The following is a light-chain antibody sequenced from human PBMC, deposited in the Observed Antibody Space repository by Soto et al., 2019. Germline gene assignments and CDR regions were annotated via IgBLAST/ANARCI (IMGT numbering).Light chain of an antibody. J-gene: IGKJ1*01. CDR1: QSVNSN. Sequence: EILLTQSPGTLSLSPGESATLSCRASQSVNSNLAWYQQKLGQAPRVLILGASTRATGIPARFRGSGSGTEVSLTISSLQSEDFEVYYCQEYNTWPWTFGQGTKVEI. CDR2: GAS. V-gene: IGKV3-15*01. CDR3: QEYNTWPWT.